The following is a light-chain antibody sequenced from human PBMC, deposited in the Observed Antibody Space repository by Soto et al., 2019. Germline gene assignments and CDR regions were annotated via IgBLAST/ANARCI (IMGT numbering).Light chain of an antibody. J-gene: IGKJ1*01. CDR2: KAS. Sequence: DIQMTQSPSTLSASVGDRVTITCRASQSISTFLAWYQQKPGKAPKILIYKASSLRSGVPSRFSGSGSGTEFTLTISSLQPDDFAAYYCQPYNGYWGSFGQGTKVE. CDR1: QSISTF. V-gene: IGKV1-5*03. CDR3: QPYNGYWGS.